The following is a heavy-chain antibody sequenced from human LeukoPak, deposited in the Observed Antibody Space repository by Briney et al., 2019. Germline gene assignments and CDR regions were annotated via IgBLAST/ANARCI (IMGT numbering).Heavy chain of an antibody. CDR2: ISSSGSTI. D-gene: IGHD6-19*01. J-gene: IGHJ4*02. Sequence: GGSLRLSCAASEFTFSSYGMNWVRQAPGKGLAWVSYISSSGSTIYYADSVKGRFTISRDNAKNSLYLQMNSLRAEDTAVYYCARDSESGWSDYWGQGTLVTVSS. CDR3: ARDSESGWSDY. CDR1: EFTFSSYG. V-gene: IGHV3-48*04.